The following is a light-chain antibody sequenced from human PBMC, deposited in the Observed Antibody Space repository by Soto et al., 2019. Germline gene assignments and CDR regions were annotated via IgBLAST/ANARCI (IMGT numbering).Light chain of an antibody. CDR1: QSVSSK. Sequence: EIVLTQSPGTLSVSPGERATLSCRASQSVSSKLAWYQQKPGQAPGLIFYGASTGASGIPARFSGSGSETEFTLYISSLQSEDFAVYYCQQYNNCPGTFGQGTKVEIK. V-gene: IGKV3-15*01. J-gene: IGKJ1*01. CDR3: QQYNNCPGT. CDR2: GAS.